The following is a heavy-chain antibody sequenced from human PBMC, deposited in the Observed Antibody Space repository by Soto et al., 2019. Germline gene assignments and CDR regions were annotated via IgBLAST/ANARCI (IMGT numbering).Heavy chain of an antibody. CDR2: IKQDGSEK. D-gene: IGHD3-3*01. Sequence: GGSLRLSCAASGFTFSSYAMSWVRQAPGKGLEWVANIKQDGSEKYYVDSVKGRFTISRDNAKNSLYLQMNSLRAEDTAVYYCARDLKDYDFWSGYLDVWGQGTTVTVSS. V-gene: IGHV3-7*03. CDR1: GFTFSSYA. CDR3: ARDLKDYDFWSGYLDV. J-gene: IGHJ6*02.